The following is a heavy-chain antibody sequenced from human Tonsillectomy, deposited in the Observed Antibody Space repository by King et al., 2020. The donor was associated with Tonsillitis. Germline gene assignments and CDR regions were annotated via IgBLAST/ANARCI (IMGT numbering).Heavy chain of an antibody. CDR1: GFTVSDNY. CDR2: IFSGGSA. D-gene: IGHD3-10*01. J-gene: IGHJ4*02. Sequence: VQLVESGGGLVQPGGSLRLSCAASGFTVSDNYMNWVRQAPGKGLEWVSVIFSGGSAYYADSVKGRFTITRHNSNNTVYLQMNSLRPEDTAVYYCARELGYNGIHYFDYWGQGTLVTVSS. V-gene: IGHV3-53*04. CDR3: ARELGYNGIHYFDY.